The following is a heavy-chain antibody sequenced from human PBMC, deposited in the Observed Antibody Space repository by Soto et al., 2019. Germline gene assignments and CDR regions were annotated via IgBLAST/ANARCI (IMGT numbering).Heavy chain of an antibody. CDR3: ARDQSHKIFGVVINYFDY. CDR2: IIPIFGTA. D-gene: IGHD3-3*01. J-gene: IGHJ4*02. V-gene: IGHV1-69*13. Sequence: SVKVSCKASGGTFSSYAISWVRQAPGQGLEWMGGIIPIFGTANYAQKFQGRVTITADESTSTAYMELSSLRSEDTAVYYCARDQSHKIFGVVINYFDYWGQGTLVTVSS. CDR1: GGTFSSYA.